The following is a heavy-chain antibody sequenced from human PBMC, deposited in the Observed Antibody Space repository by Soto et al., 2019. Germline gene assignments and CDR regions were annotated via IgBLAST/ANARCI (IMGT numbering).Heavy chain of an antibody. CDR1: GFTFSSYA. CDR2: ISGSGGST. CDR3: AKRSSGFYNYFVH. V-gene: IGHV3-23*01. Sequence: GGSLRLSCAASGFTFSSYAMSWVRQAPGEGLEWVSDISGSGGSTYYADSGKCRFTMSRDNCKSTLDVQMNSLKADDTAVYYCAKRSSGFYNYFVHWARGTLVTVSS. J-gene: IGHJ4*02. D-gene: IGHD3-22*01.